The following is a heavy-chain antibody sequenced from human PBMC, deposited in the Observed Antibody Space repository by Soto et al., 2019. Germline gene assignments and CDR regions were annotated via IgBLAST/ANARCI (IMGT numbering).Heavy chain of an antibody. J-gene: IGHJ4*02. V-gene: IGHV3-7*03. Sequence: GGSLRLSCVASGFTFISSFMGWVRQAPGKGLEWVANINQDGGGTYYVDSVEGRFTISRDNAKDSLYLQMNSLRGEDTAVYYCARYFRGSGRYFFDYWGQGTLVTVSS. CDR3: ARYFRGSGRYFFDY. CDR2: INQDGGGT. D-gene: IGHD6-19*01. CDR1: GFTFISSF.